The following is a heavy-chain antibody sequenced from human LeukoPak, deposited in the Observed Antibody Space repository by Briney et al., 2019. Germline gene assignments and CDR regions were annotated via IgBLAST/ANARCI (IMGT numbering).Heavy chain of an antibody. Sequence: PSETLSLTCAVYGGSCSEYYWNWIRQPPGKGLEWIGEINHSGTTNYNPSLKSRVTISADTSKNQFSLKLSSVTAADTAVYYCASFNYVDTAMGDYWGQGTLVTVSS. J-gene: IGHJ4*02. CDR1: GGSCSEYY. CDR2: INHSGTT. CDR3: ASFNYVDTAMGDY. D-gene: IGHD5-18*01. V-gene: IGHV4-34*01.